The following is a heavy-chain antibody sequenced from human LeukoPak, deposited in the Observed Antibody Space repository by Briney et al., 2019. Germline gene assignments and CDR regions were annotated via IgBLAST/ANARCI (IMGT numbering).Heavy chain of an antibody. V-gene: IGHV1-69*13. D-gene: IGHD1-26*01. Sequence: GASVKVSCKASGGTFSSYAISWVRQAPGQGLEWMGGIIPIFGTANYAQKFQGRVTITADESTSTAYMELSSLRSEDTAVYYCARVLTGSYSGGLYYYYGMDVWGQGTTVTVSS. CDR1: GGTFSSYA. CDR3: ARVLTGSYSGGLYYYYGMDV. CDR2: IIPIFGTA. J-gene: IGHJ6*02.